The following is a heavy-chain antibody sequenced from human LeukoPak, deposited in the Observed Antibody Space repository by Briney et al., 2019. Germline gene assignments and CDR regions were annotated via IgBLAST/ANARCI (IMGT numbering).Heavy chain of an antibody. CDR2: INWNGDDT. CDR3: ARRVATLNYYCYMDV. Sequence: GGSLRLSCTASGFNLGDYDMSWVRQAPGKGLEWVSGINWNGDDTGYADSVKGRFTISRDNAKKSLYLQMNSLRAEDTALYYCARRVATLNYYCYMDVWGKGTTVTVSS. V-gene: IGHV3-20*04. J-gene: IGHJ6*03. CDR1: GFNLGDYD. D-gene: IGHD5-12*01.